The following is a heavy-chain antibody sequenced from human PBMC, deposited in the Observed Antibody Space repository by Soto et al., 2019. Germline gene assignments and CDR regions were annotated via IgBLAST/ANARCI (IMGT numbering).Heavy chain of an antibody. Sequence: ASVKVSCKASGYPFTSYDINWVRQAHGQGLEWMGWMNPNSGNTGYAQKFQGRVTMTRNTSISTAYMELSSLRSVDTAVYYCARSRGRRYGDYSPGAFDIWGQGTMVTVSS. J-gene: IGHJ3*02. D-gene: IGHD4-17*01. CDR3: ARSRGRRYGDYSPGAFDI. CDR2: MNPNSGNT. V-gene: IGHV1-8*01. CDR1: GYPFTSYD.